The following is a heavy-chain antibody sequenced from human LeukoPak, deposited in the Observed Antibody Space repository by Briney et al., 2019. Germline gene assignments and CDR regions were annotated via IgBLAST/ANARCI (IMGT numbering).Heavy chain of an antibody. Sequence: GGSLRLSCAASGFTFSSYGMHWVRQAPGKGLEWVAVISYDGSNKYYADSVKGRFTISRDNSKNTLYLQMNSPRAEDTAVYYCAKDRAGVGDYWGQGTLVTVSS. CDR3: AKDRAGVGDY. V-gene: IGHV3-30*18. J-gene: IGHJ4*02. D-gene: IGHD3-10*01. CDR2: ISYDGSNK. CDR1: GFTFSSYG.